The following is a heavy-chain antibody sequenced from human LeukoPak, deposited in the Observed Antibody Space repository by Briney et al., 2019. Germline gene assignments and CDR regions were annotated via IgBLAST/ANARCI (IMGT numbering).Heavy chain of an antibody. V-gene: IGHV5-10-1*01. CDR3: ARQGDSSSDLDY. J-gene: IGHJ4*02. CDR1: GYSFTSYW. D-gene: IGHD6-13*01. Sequence: GESLKISCKGSGYSFTSYWISWVRQMPGKGLEWMGRIDPSDSYTNSSPSFQGHVTISADKSISTAYLQWSSLKASDTAMYYCARQGDSSSDLDYWGQGTLVTVSS. CDR2: IDPSDSYT.